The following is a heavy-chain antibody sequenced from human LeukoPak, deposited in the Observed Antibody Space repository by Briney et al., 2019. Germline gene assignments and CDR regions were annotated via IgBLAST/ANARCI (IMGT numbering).Heavy chain of an antibody. CDR3: VGGAPNWGFDY. Sequence: ASVKASCKPPGYSFTSYDINWVRESTGQGLEWMGWMSPKSGHTGYAQNFQGRVTMTRNTSISTAYMELSSLRSEDTAVYYCVGGAPNWGFDYWGQGTLVTVSS. V-gene: IGHV1-8*01. D-gene: IGHD7-27*01. CDR2: MSPKSGHT. J-gene: IGHJ4*02. CDR1: GYSFTSYD.